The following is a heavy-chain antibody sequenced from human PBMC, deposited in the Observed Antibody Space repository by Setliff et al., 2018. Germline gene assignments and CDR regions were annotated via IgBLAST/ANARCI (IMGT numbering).Heavy chain of an antibody. CDR1: GFTLSSYW. V-gene: IGHV3-74*01. D-gene: IGHD1-1*01. CDR2: INSDGSST. Sequence: GGSLRLSCAASGFTLSSYWMHWVRQAPGKGLVWVSRINSDGSSTNYADSVKGRFTISRDNAKNTLYLQMNSLRAEDTAVYYCARGPWKHSAYYYYYYMDVWGKGTTVTVSS. CDR3: ARGPWKHSAYYYYYYMDV. J-gene: IGHJ6*03.